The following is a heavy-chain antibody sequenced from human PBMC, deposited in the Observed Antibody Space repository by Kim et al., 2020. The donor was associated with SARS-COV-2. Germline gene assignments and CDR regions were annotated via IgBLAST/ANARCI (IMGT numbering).Heavy chain of an antibody. J-gene: IGHJ4*02. CDR3: AREGYDSSGYYGF. Sequence: ASVKVSCKASGYTFTGYYMHWVRQAPGQGLEWMGWINPNSGGTNYAQKFQGRVTMTRDTSISTAYMELSRLRSDDTAVYYCAREGYDSSGYYGFWGQGTLVTVSS. D-gene: IGHD3-22*01. CDR1: GYTFTGYY. CDR2: INPNSGGT. V-gene: IGHV1-2*02.